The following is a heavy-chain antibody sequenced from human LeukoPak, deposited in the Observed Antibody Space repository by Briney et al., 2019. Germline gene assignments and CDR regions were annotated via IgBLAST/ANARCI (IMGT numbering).Heavy chain of an antibody. D-gene: IGHD6-19*01. CDR2: IFDSGST. J-gene: IGHJ5*02. CDR3: ARHRSASSWLAP. V-gene: IGHV4-59*08. Sequence: SETLSLTCTVSDGSISSYYWSWIRQAPGKGPEWIGYIFDSGSTNYNPSLKSRVTISVDTSKSQFSPRLSSVTAADTAVYYCARHRSASSWLAPWGQGTLVTVSS. CDR1: DGSISSYY.